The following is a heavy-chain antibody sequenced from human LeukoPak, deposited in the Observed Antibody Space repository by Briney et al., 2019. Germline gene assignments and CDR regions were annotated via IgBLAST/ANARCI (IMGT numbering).Heavy chain of an antibody. D-gene: IGHD3-10*01. CDR3: ARGAKYYYGSGSYHFDY. Sequence: SETLSLTCAVYGGSFSGYYWSWIRQPPGKGLEWIGEINHSGSTNYNPSLKSRVTISVDTSKNQSSLKLSSVTAADTAVYYCARGAKYYYGSGSYHFDYWGQGTLVTVSS. CDR2: INHSGST. V-gene: IGHV4-34*01. CDR1: GGSFSGYY. J-gene: IGHJ4*02.